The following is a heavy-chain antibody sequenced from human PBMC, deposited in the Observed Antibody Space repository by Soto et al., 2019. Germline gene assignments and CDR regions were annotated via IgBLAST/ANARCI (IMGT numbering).Heavy chain of an antibody. V-gene: IGHV3-23*01. J-gene: IGHJ5*02. D-gene: IGHD2-21*02. CDR2: ISGSGGST. Sequence: GGSLRLSCAASGFTFSSYAMSWVRQAPGKGLEWVSAISGSGGSTYYADSVKGRFTISRDNSKNTLYLQMNSLRAEDTAVYYCAKDRYICGGDCYSGEWFDPWGQGTLVTVSS. CDR1: GFTFSSYA. CDR3: AKDRYICGGDCYSGEWFDP.